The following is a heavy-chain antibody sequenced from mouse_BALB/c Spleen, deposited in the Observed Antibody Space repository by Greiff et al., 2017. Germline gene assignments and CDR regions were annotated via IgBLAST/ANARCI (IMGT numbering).Heavy chain of an antibody. CDR3: ARGNYYGSSYWYFDV. D-gene: IGHD1-1*01. CDR1: GFTFSSYA. CDR2: ISSGGSYT. Sequence: DVMLVESGGGLVKPGGSLKLSCAASGFTFSSYAMSWVRQSPEKRLEWVAEISSGGSYTYYPDTVTGRFTISRDNAKNTLYLEMSSLRSEDTAMYYCARGNYYGSSYWYFDVWGAGTTVTVSS. J-gene: IGHJ1*01. V-gene: IGHV5-9-4*01.